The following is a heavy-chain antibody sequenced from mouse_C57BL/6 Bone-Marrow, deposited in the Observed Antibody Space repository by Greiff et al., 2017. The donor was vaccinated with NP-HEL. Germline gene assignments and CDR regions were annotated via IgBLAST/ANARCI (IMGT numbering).Heavy chain of an antibody. CDR3: ARSGYGNYDRFAY. CDR1: GYSFTGYY. V-gene: IGHV1-31*01. D-gene: IGHD2-1*01. CDR2: IYPYNGVS. J-gene: IGHJ3*01. Sequence: EVQRVESGPELVKPGASVKISCKASGYSFTGYYMHWVQQSHGNILDWIGYIYPYNGVSSYNQKFKGKATLTVDKSSSTAYMELRSLTSEDSAVYYCARSGYGNYDRFAYWGQGTLVTVSA.